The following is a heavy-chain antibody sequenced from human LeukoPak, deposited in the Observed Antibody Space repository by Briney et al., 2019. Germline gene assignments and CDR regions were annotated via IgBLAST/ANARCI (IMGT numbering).Heavy chain of an antibody. J-gene: IGHJ6*02. CDR3: ARDKGSGSYLPYYYYYGMDV. V-gene: IGHV4-59*02. CDR2: IYYSGST. CDR1: GGSVSSYY. D-gene: IGHD3-10*01. Sequence: SETLSLTCTVSGGSVSSYYWNWIRQPPGKGLEWIGYIYYSGSTNYNPSLRRRVTISVDTSKNQFSLKLSSVTAADTAVYYCARDKGSGSYLPYYYYYGMDVWGQGTTVTVSS.